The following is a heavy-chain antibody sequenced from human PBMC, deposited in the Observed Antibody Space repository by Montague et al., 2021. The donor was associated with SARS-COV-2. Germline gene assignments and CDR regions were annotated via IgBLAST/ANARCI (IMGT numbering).Heavy chain of an antibody. CDR1: GFSLGTSGMC. V-gene: IGHV2-70*01. CDR3: ARIRDYDILTGSYSGFDY. J-gene: IGHJ4*02. CDR2: IDWDDDK. D-gene: IGHD3-9*01. Sequence: PALVKPTQTLTLTCTFSGFSLGTSGMCVSWIRQPPGKALEWLALIDWDDDKYYSTSLKTRLTISKDTSKNQVVLTMANMDPVDTATYYCARIRDYDILTGSYSGFDYWGQGILVTVSS.